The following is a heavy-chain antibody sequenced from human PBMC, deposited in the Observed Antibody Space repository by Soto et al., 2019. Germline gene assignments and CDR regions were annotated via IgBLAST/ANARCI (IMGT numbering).Heavy chain of an antibody. CDR2: IYYSGST. V-gene: IGHV4-59*01. J-gene: IGHJ6*02. CDR3: ARRAQLVPDYYYGMDV. CDR1: GDSISSYY. Sequence: NPSETLSLTCTVSGDSISSYYWSWIRQPPGKGLEWIGYIYYSGSTNYNPSLKSRVTISVDTSKNQFSLKLSSVTAADTAVYYCARRAQLVPDYYYGMDVWGQGTTVTVSS. D-gene: IGHD6-13*01.